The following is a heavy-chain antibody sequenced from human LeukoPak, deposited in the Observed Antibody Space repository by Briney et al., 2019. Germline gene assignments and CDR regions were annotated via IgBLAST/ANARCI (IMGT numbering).Heavy chain of an antibody. D-gene: IGHD1-26*01. CDR3: AREEEYSGSHSAFDI. V-gene: IGHV1-69*02. J-gene: IGHJ3*02. Sequence: SVKVSCKASGGTFTSYTLSWVRQAPGQGLEWMGRIIPILGIPNYAQKFQGRLTITADKSTSTAYMELNSLRSEDTAVYYCAREEEYSGSHSAFDIWGRGTLVTVSS. CDR1: GGTFTSYT. CDR2: IIPILGIP.